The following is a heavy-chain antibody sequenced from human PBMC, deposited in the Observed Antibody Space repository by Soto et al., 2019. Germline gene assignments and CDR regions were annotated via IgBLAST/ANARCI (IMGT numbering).Heavy chain of an antibody. J-gene: IGHJ4*02. D-gene: IGHD6-25*01. V-gene: IGHV3-7*01. CDR1: GFTFSNYF. CDR3: VKEIAAAQ. CDR2: INKDGSQT. Sequence: EVQLVESGGALVQPGGSMRLTCATSGFTFSNYFMTWVRQAPGKGLEWVANINKDGSQTSFVDSVKGRFTIFRDNAKSSLYLQMNSLRGKDTAKNSCVKEIAAAQWGQGTLVTVSS.